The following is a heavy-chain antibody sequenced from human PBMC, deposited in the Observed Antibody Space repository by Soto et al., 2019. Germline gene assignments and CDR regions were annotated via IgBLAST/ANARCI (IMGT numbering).Heavy chain of an antibody. J-gene: IGHJ4*02. Sequence: ESGGGVVQPGGSLRLSCTASGFTFSSYGMHWVRQAPGKGLQWVAVIPHDGTYQYYLDSVKGRFTISRDNSKDTLYLQMSSLRVEDTAVYYCLRDDDNLDNGLDHWGQGTLVTVSS. CDR2: IPHDGTYQ. V-gene: IGHV3-30*19. CDR3: LRDDDNLDNGLDH. CDR1: GFTFSSYG. D-gene: IGHD1-1*01.